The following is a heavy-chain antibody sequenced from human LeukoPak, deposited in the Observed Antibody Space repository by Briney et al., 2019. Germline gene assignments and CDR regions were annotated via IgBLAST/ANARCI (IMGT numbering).Heavy chain of an antibody. J-gene: IGHJ4*02. V-gene: IGHV4-39*07. CDR1: GGSISSSSYY. Sequence: PSETLSLTCTVSGGSISSSSYYWGWIRQPPGKGLEWIGGIYYSGSTYYNPSLKSRVTISVDTSKNQFSLKLSSVTAADTAVYYCARAGPNSSSWYVGAPFDYWGQGTLVTVSS. D-gene: IGHD6-13*01. CDR3: ARAGPNSSSWYVGAPFDY. CDR2: IYYSGST.